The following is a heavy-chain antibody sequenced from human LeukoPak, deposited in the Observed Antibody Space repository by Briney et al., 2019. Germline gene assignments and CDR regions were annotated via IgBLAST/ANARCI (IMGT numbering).Heavy chain of an antibody. CDR3: ARDTEGYSSGWFDS. J-gene: IGHJ5*01. Sequence: GGSLRLSCAASGFTFNRYWMSWVRQAPGKGLEWVANIKQDGSEKYYVDSVKGRFTVSRDNAKNTLYLQMESLRVEDTAVYYCARDTEGYSSGWFDSWGQGTLVTVSS. CDR1: GFTFNRYW. D-gene: IGHD6-19*01. CDR2: IKQDGSEK. V-gene: IGHV3-7*01.